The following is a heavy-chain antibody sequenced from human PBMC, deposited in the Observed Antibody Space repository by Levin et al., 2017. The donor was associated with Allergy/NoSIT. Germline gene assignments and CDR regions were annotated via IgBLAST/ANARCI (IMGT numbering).Heavy chain of an antibody. CDR2: INSDGSST. CDR1: GFTFSSYW. CDR3: ARGGWTWRFDY. J-gene: IGHJ4*02. Sequence: GESLRLSCAASGFTFSSYWMHWVRKAPGKGLVWVSRINSDGSSTSYADSVKGRFTISRDNAKNTLYLQMNSLRAEDTAVYYCARGGWTWRFDYWGQGTLVTVSS. V-gene: IGHV3-74*01. D-gene: IGHD6-19*01.